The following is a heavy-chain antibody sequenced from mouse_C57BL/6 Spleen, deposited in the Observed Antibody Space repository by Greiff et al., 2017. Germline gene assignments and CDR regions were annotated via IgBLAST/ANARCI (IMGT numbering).Heavy chain of an antibody. CDR2: IDPNRGGT. D-gene: IGHD2-1*01. CDR3: ARQGDGGNYEFAY. CDR1: GYTFTSYW. J-gene: IGHJ3*01. V-gene: IGHV1-72*01. Sequence: QVQLQQPGAELVKPGASVKLSCKASGYTFTSYWMHWVKQRPGRGLEWIGRIDPNRGGTKYNEKFKSKATLTVDKPSSTAYMQLSSLTSEDSAVYYCARQGDGGNYEFAYWGQGTLVTVSA.